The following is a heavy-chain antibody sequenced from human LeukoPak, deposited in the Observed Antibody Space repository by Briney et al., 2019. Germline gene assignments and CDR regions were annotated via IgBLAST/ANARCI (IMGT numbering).Heavy chain of an antibody. CDR1: GFTFSSYW. CDR3: AKASAFYFDTSGYPIPHYYDF. Sequence: GGSLRLSCAASGFTFSSYWMSWVRQAPGKGLEWVGNIKQDGSEIYYVDSVKGRFAISRDNAKNSLYLQMNSLRAEDTAIYYCAKASAFYFDTSGYPIPHYYDFWGQGTLVTVSA. D-gene: IGHD3-22*01. J-gene: IGHJ4*02. CDR2: IKQDGSEI. V-gene: IGHV3-7*03.